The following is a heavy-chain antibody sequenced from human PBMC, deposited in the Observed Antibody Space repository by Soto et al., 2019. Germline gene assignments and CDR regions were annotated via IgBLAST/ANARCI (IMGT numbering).Heavy chain of an antibody. V-gene: IGHV3-33*01. Sequence: QVQLVESGGGVVQPGRSLRLSCAASGFSFSTYGMHWVRQAPGKGLEWVAVIWYTGNDEYYAGSVKGRFTISRDDSKNTLYLQMDSLRVEDTAIYYCARDQTWAEAFYLDHWGRGTPVTVSS. CDR1: GFSFSTYG. D-gene: IGHD1-26*01. CDR3: ARDQTWAEAFYLDH. CDR2: IWYTGNDE. J-gene: IGHJ4*02.